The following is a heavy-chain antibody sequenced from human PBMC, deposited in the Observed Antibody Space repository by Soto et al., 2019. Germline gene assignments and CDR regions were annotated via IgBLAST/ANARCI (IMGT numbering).Heavy chain of an antibody. D-gene: IGHD3-9*01. J-gene: IGHJ3*02. CDR3: ATVLRYFDWLSTGPDAFDI. CDR1: GYTFTSYG. CDR2: ISAYNGNT. Sequence: ASVKVSCKASGYTFTSYGISWVRQAPGQGLEWMGWISAYNGNTNYAQKLQGRVTMTTDTSTSTAYMELRSLRSDGTAVYYCATVLRYFDWLSTGPDAFDIWGQGTMVTVSS. V-gene: IGHV1-18*01.